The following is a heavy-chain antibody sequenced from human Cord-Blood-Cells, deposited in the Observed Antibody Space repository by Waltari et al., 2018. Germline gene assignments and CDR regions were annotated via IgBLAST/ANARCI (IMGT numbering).Heavy chain of an antibody. V-gene: IGHV3-23*04. J-gene: IGHJ4*02. Sequence: EVQLVESGGGLVQPGGSLRLCCAASGFTFSSYAMSCVRQAPGNGLGWVSARRGRGRSTYYADSVNGRFTISGDNSKNTLYLQRNSLRAEDTAVYYCAKAGDWDPHDYWGQGTLVTVSS. CDR3: AKAGDWDPHDY. CDR2: RRGRGRST. CDR1: GFTFSSYA. D-gene: IGHD3-10*01.